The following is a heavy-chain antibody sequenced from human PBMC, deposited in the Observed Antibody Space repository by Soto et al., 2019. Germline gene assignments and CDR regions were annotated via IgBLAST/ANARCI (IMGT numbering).Heavy chain of an antibody. CDR2: ISSSSGNT. V-gene: IGHV3-23*01. CDR1: GFTFSTYA. CDR3: AKVPDREIFIGATGSNYYHYGGMDV. D-gene: IGHD6-13*01. J-gene: IGHJ6*02. Sequence: GGSLRLSCAASGFTFSTYAMTWVRQAPGKGLEWVSVISSSSGNTIYADAVKGRLTVSRDNSKTTVHLQMNSLKTDDTGIYYCAKVPDREIFIGATGSNYYHYGGMDVWGQGTTVTVS.